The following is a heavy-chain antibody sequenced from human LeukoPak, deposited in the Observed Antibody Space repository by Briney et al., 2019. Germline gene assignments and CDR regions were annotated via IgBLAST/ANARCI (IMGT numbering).Heavy chain of an antibody. J-gene: IGHJ1*01. D-gene: IGHD6-25*01. Sequence: SETLSLTCTVSGGSISGYYWSWVRQPAGEGLEWIGRIHTNDGTNFNPSLKSRVTMSLDTSKNQFSLKLTSVTAADTAVYYCARGAATYDFQYWGQGTLVAVSS. CDR2: IHTNDGT. CDR1: GGSISGYY. V-gene: IGHV4-4*07. CDR3: ARGAATYDFQY.